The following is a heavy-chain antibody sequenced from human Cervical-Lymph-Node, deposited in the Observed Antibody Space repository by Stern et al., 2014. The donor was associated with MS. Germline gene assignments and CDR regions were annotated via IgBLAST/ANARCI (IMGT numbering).Heavy chain of an antibody. CDR2: IGPGLDSV. CDR3: ARDGFDSGSALAF. Sequence: QVQLVQSGAELNKPGSSVQVSCTNSGGIFISSTIPWGRQVPGKGLEWMGDIGPGLDSVDYAQEFQGRFTLTADDSTNTVYMELTSLQSGDTAMYYCARDGFDSGSALAFWGHGTLVTVSS. CDR1: GGIFISST. V-gene: IGHV1-69*16. J-gene: IGHJ4*01. D-gene: IGHD6-19*01.